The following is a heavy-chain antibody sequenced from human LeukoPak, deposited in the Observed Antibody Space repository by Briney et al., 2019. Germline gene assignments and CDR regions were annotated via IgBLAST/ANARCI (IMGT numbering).Heavy chain of an antibody. CDR1: GYSISRGYY. V-gene: IGHV4-38-2*02. J-gene: IGHJ4*02. CDR2: IYQNGST. CDR3: ARHSSSWSPGPDY. D-gene: IGHD6-13*01. Sequence: SETLSLTCTVSGYSISRGYYWGWIRQPPGKRLDWIGNIYQNGSTYYNPSLKSRVTISVDTSKNQFSLKLSSVTAADTAVYYCARHSSSWSPGPDYWGQGTLVIVSS.